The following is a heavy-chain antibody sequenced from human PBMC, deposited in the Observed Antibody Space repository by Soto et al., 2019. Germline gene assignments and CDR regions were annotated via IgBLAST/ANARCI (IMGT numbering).Heavy chain of an antibody. J-gene: IGHJ5*02. V-gene: IGHV1-8*01. Sequence: RASVKVSCKASGYTFTSYDINWVRQATGQGLEWMGWMNPNSGNTGYAQKFQGRVTMTRNTSISTAYMELSSLRSEDTAVYYCARRLPLGYCTNGVCYTWFDPWGQGTLVTVS. CDR2: MNPNSGNT. CDR3: ARRLPLGYCTNGVCYTWFDP. CDR1: GYTFTSYD. D-gene: IGHD2-8*01.